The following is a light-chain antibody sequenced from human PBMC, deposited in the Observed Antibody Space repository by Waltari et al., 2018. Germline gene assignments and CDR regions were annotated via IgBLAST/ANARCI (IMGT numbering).Light chain of an antibody. CDR3: CSYAGSYTFGV. Sequence: QSALTQPRSVSGSPGQSVTISCTGTSSDVGGYNYVSWYQPPPGKAPKLLIYDINKRPSGVPARFSGSKSGNTASLTISGLQAEDEADYYCCSYAGSYTFGVFGGGTKVTVL. CDR2: DIN. CDR1: SSDVGGYNY. J-gene: IGLJ2*01. V-gene: IGLV2-11*02.